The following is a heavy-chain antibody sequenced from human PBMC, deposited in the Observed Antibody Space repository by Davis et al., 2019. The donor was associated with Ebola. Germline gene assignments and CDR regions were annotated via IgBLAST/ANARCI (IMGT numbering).Heavy chain of an antibody. CDR1: GFTFSDYY. CDR3: ARALHLGEWLFEYYGMDV. D-gene: IGHD3-3*01. Sequence: GESLKISCAASGFTFSDYYISWIRQAPGKGLEWVSSISSSSSYIYYADSVKGRFTISSDNAKNSLYLQMNSLKAEDTAVYYCARALHLGEWLFEYYGMDVWGQGTTVTVSS. J-gene: IGHJ6*02. V-gene: IGHV3-11*06. CDR2: ISSSSSYI.